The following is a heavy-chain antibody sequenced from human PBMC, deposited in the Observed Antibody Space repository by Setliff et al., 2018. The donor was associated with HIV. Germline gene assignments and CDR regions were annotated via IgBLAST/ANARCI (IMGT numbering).Heavy chain of an antibody. V-gene: IGHV1-18*01. CDR3: ARLGSGWSDSYYYAMDV. Sequence: GASVKVSCKASGYTITTYGISWVRQAPGHGLEWMGWISPYTGHTNYAQNFQGRVTMTIDTSTSTAYMELRSLRSDDTAVYFCARLGSGWSDSYYYAMDVWGQGTTVTVSS. CDR1: GYTITTYG. CDR2: ISPYTGHT. D-gene: IGHD6-19*01. J-gene: IGHJ6*02.